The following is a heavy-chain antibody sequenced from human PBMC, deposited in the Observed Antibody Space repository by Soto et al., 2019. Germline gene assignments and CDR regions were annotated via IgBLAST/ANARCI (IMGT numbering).Heavy chain of an antibody. V-gene: IGHV3-74*01. J-gene: IGHJ4*02. D-gene: IGHD3-9*01. Sequence: GGSLRLSCAASGFTFSSYWMHWVRQAPGKGLVWVSRINSDGSSTSYADSVKGRFTISRDNAKNTLYLQMNSLRAEDTAVYYCAQLRYFDWPYDYWGQGTLVTVSS. CDR3: AQLRYFDWPYDY. CDR2: INSDGSST. CDR1: GFTFSSYW.